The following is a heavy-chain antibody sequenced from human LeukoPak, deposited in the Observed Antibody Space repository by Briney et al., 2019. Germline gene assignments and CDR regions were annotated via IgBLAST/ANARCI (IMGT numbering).Heavy chain of an antibody. V-gene: IGHV3-30*03. J-gene: IGHJ4*02. D-gene: IGHD3-22*01. Sequence: GGSLRLSCAASGFTFSSYGMHWVRQAPGKGLEWVAVISYDGSNKHYADSVKGRFTISRDNSKNTLYLQMNSLRAEDTAVYYCATVSSGPRGSYWGQGTLVTVSS. CDR3: ATVSSGPRGSY. CDR1: GFTFSSYG. CDR2: ISYDGSNK.